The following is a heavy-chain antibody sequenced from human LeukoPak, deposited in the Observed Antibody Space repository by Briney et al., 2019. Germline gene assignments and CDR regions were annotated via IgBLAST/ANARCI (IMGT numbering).Heavy chain of an antibody. V-gene: IGHV1-8*03. CDR3: ARGVSRRFGESKIYYMDV. Sequence: GASVKVSCKASGYTFTSYDINWVRQATGQGLEWMGWMNPNSGNTGYAQKFQGRVTITRNTSISTAYMELSSLRSEDTAVYYCARGVSRRFGESKIYYMDVWGKGTTVTVSS. D-gene: IGHD3-10*01. CDR2: MNPNSGNT. J-gene: IGHJ6*03. CDR1: GYTFTSYD.